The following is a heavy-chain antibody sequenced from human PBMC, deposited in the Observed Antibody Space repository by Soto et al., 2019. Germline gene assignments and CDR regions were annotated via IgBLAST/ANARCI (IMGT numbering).Heavy chain of an antibody. J-gene: IGHJ4*02. CDR2: IIPMFGTA. V-gene: IGHV1-69*01. CDR1: GDTFSSYA. Sequence: QVQLVQSGAEVKKPGSSVKVSCKASGDTFSSYAINWVRQAPGQGLEWMGGIIPMFGTANYAKKFKGRVTITAGERTSTVYMELSSLRSEDTAVYYCARVGPAHYYDSSGYYSPLDYWGQGTLVTVSS. CDR3: ARVGPAHYYDSSGYYSPLDY. D-gene: IGHD3-22*01.